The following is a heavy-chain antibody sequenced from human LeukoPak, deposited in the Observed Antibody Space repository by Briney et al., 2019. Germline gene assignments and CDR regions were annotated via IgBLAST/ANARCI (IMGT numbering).Heavy chain of an antibody. CDR1: GFTFSSYG. CDR2: ISYDGSNK. V-gene: IGHV3-30*03. J-gene: IGHJ4*02. CDR3: ARIAMVRGDPPYYFDY. Sequence: GGSLRLSCAASGFTFSSYGMHWVRQAPGKGLEWVAVISYDGSNKYYADSVKGRFTISRDNAKNSLYLQMNSLRAEDTAVYYCARIAMVRGDPPYYFDYWGQGTLVTVSS. D-gene: IGHD3-10*01.